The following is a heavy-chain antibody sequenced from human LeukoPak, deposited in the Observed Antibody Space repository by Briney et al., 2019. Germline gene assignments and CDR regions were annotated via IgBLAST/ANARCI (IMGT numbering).Heavy chain of an antibody. J-gene: IGHJ4*02. V-gene: IGHV1-18*04. Sequence: GASVKVSCKASGYTFTGYYMHWVRQAPGQGLEWMGWISAYNGNTNYAQKLQGRVTMTTDTSTSTAYMELRSLRSDDTAVYYCAREGFGIVGATYHDPRYYFDYWGQGTLVTVSS. CDR3: AREGFGIVGATYHDPRYYFDY. CDR2: ISAYNGNT. D-gene: IGHD1-26*01. CDR1: GYTFTGYY.